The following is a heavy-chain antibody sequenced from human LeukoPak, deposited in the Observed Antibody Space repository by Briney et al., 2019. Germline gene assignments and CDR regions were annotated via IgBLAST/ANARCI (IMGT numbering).Heavy chain of an antibody. D-gene: IGHD4/OR15-4a*01. V-gene: IGHV3-53*01. J-gene: IGHJ4*02. Sequence: PGGSLRLSCAASGFTFSSYGMSWVRQAPGKGLEWVSFIYSDNTHYSDSVKGRFTISIDNSKNTLYLQMNSLRAEDTAVYYCARRAGAYSHPYDYWGQGTLVTVSS. CDR3: ARRAGAYSHPYDY. CDR2: IYSDNT. CDR1: GFTFSSYG.